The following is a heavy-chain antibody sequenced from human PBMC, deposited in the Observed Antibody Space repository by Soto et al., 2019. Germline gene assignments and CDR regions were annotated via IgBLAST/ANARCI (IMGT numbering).Heavy chain of an antibody. CDR2: IYWDGDK. V-gene: IGHV2-5*02. D-gene: IGHD3-9*01. J-gene: IGHJ4*02. CDR1: GFSFNRSGMS. CDR3: AHSQADIRDSYRQFAF. Sequence: QITLKESGPPLVKPTQTLTLTCTFSGFSFNRSGMSVGWIRQPPGKGLEWLALIYWDGDKRYSPSLKTRLAISKPASRSQVVLPRPDLDPVDTATYYCAHSQADIRDSYRQFAFWGQGTRVTVSS.